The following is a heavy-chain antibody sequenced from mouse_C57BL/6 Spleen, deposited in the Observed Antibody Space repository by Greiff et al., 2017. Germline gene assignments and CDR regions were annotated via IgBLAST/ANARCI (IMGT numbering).Heavy chain of an antibody. CDR3: ARRYYGSWYFDV. D-gene: IGHD1-1*01. V-gene: IGHV1-50*01. J-gene: IGHJ1*03. CDR2: IDPSDSYT. Sequence: QVQLQQPGAELVKPGASVKLSCKASGYTFTSYWMQWVKQRPGQGLEWIGEIDPSDSYTNYNQKFKGKATLTVDTSSGTAYMQLSSLTSEDSAVYYCARRYYGSWYFDVWGTGTTVTVSS. CDR1: GYTFTSYW.